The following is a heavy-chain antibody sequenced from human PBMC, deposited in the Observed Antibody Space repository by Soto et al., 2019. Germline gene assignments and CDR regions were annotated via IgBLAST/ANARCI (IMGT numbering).Heavy chain of an antibody. V-gene: IGHV1-18*01. D-gene: IGHD1-1*01. Sequence: QGQLVQSGPEVKKPGASVKVSCKASGYTFTRYGISWVRQAPGQGLEWMGWISGYNGDTNYAQKVQGRVTMTIDTPTSTASMELRGLTSEDTAIYYCAKNGQLPSYYSVMAVWGQGPTATVPS. CDR3: AKNGQLPSYYSVMAV. J-gene: IGHJ6*02. CDR1: GYTFTRYG. CDR2: ISGYNGDT.